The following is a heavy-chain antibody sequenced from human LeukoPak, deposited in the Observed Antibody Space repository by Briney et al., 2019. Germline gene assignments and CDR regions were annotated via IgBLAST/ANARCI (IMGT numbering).Heavy chain of an antibody. CDR2: IYYSGST. Sequence: SETLSLTCAVSGGSISSYYWSWIRQPPGKGLEWIGYIYYSGSTNYNPSLKSRVTISVDTSKNQFSLKLSSVTAADTAVYYCARVATTVTLFDYWGQGTLVTVSS. CDR3: ARVATTVTLFDY. CDR1: GGSISSYY. D-gene: IGHD4-17*01. J-gene: IGHJ4*02. V-gene: IGHV4-59*01.